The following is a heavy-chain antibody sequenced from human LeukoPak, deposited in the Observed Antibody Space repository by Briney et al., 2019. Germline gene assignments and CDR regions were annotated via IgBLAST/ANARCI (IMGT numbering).Heavy chain of an antibody. V-gene: IGHV3-49*04. CDR3: SRNGLVDFDY. J-gene: IGHJ4*02. CDR1: GFAVDDFA. CDR2: IRRRAYGGAA. Sequence: PGGSLRLSCTTSGFAVDDFAMSWVRQPAGKGLEWVGFIRRRAYGGAAEYAASVKGRFIISRDDSKGIAYLQMNSLKTEDTAVYYCSRNGLVDFDYWGQGSRVIVSP.